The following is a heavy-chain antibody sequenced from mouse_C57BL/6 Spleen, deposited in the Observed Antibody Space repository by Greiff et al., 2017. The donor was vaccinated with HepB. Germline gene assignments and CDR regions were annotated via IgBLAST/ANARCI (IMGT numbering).Heavy chain of an antibody. CDR2: IDPSDSYT. J-gene: IGHJ2*01. CDR3: ARTYSNSFDY. Sequence: VQLQQPGAELVMPGASVKLSCKASGYTFTSYWMHWVKQRPGQGLEWIGEIDPSDSYTNYNQKFKGKSTLTVDKSSSTAYMQLSSLTSEDSAVYYCARTYSNSFDYWGQGTTLTVSS. D-gene: IGHD2-5*01. V-gene: IGHV1-69*01. CDR1: GYTFTSYW.